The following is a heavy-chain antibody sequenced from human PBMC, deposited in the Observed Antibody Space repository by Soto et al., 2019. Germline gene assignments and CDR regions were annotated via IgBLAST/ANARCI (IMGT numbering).Heavy chain of an antibody. Sequence: GGSLRLSCAASGFTFSSYGMHWVRQAPGKGLEWVAVISYDGSNKYYADSIKGRFTISRDNSANTLFLQVNSLRREDTAMYYCARDPSPYTSGWYGIDFWGHGTLVTVSS. D-gene: IGHD6-19*01. CDR3: ARDPSPYTSGWYGIDF. J-gene: IGHJ4*01. V-gene: IGHV3-30*03. CDR1: GFTFSSYG. CDR2: ISYDGSNK.